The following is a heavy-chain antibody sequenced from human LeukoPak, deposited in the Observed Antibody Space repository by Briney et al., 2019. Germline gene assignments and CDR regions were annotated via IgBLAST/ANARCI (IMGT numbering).Heavy chain of an antibody. CDR1: GYTFTGYY. CDR3: ARDISSYAVAGSVVYVY. J-gene: IGHJ4*02. V-gene: IGHV1-2*02. Sequence: ASVKVSCKASGYTFTGYYMHWVRQAPGQGLEWMGWINPNSGGTNYAQKFQGRVTMTRDTSISTAYMELSRLRSDDTAVYYCARDISSYAVAGSVVYVYWGQGTLVTVSS. CDR2: INPNSGGT. D-gene: IGHD6-19*01.